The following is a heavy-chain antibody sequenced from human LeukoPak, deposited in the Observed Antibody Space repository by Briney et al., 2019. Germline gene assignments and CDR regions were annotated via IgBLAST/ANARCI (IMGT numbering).Heavy chain of an antibody. J-gene: IGHJ4*02. CDR3: AKDGISGWYGNHFDF. Sequence: GGSLRLSCAASGFTFSSYAMNRVRQAPGKGLEWVSSIRGSGDSTYYADSVKGRFIISRDNSKNTLYLQISSLRVEDTAIYYCAKDGISGWYGNHFDFWGQGTLVTGSS. CDR1: GFTFSSYA. D-gene: IGHD6-19*01. V-gene: IGHV3-23*01. CDR2: IRGSGDST.